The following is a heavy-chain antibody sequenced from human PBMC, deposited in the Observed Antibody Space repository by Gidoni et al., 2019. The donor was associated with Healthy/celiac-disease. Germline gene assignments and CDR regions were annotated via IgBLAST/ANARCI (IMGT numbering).Heavy chain of an antibody. V-gene: IGHV3-7*01. Sequence: EVQLVESGGGLVQPGGSLRLSCAASGFTFSSYWMSWVRQAPGQGLEWVANIKQDGSEKYYVDSVKGRFTISRDNAKNALYLQMNSLRAEDTAVYYCARDRAYYGDYDGSDYWGQGTLVTVSS. CDR2: IKQDGSEK. CDR3: ARDRAYYGDYDGSDY. J-gene: IGHJ4*02. CDR1: GFTFSSYW. D-gene: IGHD4-17*01.